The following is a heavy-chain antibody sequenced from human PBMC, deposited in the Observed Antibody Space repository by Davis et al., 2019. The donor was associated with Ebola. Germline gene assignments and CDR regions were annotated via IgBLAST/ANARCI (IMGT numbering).Heavy chain of an antibody. CDR2: IRSKADNYAT. V-gene: IGHV3-73*01. CDR1: GFTFSGSG. CDR3: SGGYYDTGGYYSDY. J-gene: IGHJ4*02. D-gene: IGHD3-22*01. Sequence: PGGSLRLSCAASGFTFSGSGMHWVRQASGKGLEWVGRIRSKADNYATAYAASVKGRFTISRDDSKNTAYLQMNSLKTEDTAVYYCSGGYYDTGGYYSDYWGQGTLVTVSS.